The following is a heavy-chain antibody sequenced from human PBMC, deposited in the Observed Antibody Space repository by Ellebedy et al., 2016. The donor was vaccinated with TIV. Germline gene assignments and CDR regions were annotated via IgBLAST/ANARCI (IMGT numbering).Heavy chain of an antibody. Sequence: GESLKISXAASGFTFSNAWMSWVRQAPGKGLEWVANINQDGSKTNYVDSVKGRFTISRDNAKNSLYLQMNSLRAEDTAVYYCAREPLKDVVVVAATPAYFDYWGQGTLVTVSS. CDR1: GFTFSNAW. CDR2: INQDGSKT. D-gene: IGHD2-15*01. J-gene: IGHJ4*02. CDR3: AREPLKDVVVVAATPAYFDY. V-gene: IGHV3-7*01.